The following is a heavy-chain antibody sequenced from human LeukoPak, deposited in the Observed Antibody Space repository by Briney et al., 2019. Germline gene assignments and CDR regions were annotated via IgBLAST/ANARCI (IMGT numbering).Heavy chain of an antibody. CDR2: IYYSGST. V-gene: IGHV4-61*01. J-gene: IGHJ4*02. CDR3: ARGEYYYDSSGYYEIYFDY. D-gene: IGHD3-22*01. Sequence: SETLSLTCAVSGYSISSGYYWGWIRQPPGKGLEWIGYIYYSGSTNYNPSLKSRVTISVDTSKNQFSLKLSSVTAADTAVYYCARGEYYYDSSGYYEIYFDYWGQGTLVTVSS. CDR1: GYSISSGYY.